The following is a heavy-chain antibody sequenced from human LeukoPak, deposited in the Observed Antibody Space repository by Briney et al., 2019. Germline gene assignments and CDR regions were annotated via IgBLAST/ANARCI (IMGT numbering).Heavy chain of an antibody. CDR3: ATDPRTDQCSSTSCYGGY. Sequence: ASVKVSCKVSGYTLTELSMHWVRQAPGKGLEWMGGFDPEDGGTIYAQKFQGRVTMTEDTSTDTAYMELSSLRSEDTAVYYCATDPRTDQCSSTSCYGGYWGQGTLVTVSS. J-gene: IGHJ4*02. D-gene: IGHD2-2*01. CDR2: FDPEDGGT. V-gene: IGHV1-24*01. CDR1: GYTLTELS.